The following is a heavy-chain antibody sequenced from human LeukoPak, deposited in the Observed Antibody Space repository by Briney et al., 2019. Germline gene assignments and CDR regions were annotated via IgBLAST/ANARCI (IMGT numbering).Heavy chain of an antibody. CDR2: INHSGST. CDR1: GGSFSGYY. J-gene: IGHJ4*02. V-gene: IGHV4-34*01. Sequence: KPSETLSLTCAVYGGSFSGYYWSWIRQPPEKGLEWIGEINHSGSTNYNPSLKSRVTISVDTSKNQFSLKLSSVTAADTAVYYCAQSGSYPDYFDYWGQGTLVTVSS. CDR3: AQSGSYPDYFDY. D-gene: IGHD1-26*01.